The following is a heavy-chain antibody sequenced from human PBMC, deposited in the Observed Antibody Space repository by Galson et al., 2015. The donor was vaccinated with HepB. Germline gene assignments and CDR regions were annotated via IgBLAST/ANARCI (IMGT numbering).Heavy chain of an antibody. CDR3: TGDRKGGYGPFDY. J-gene: IGHJ4*02. CDR1: GFTFGDYT. CDR2: IGSKAYGGTT. D-gene: IGHD5-12*01. Sequence: SLRLSCAASGFTFGDYTMSWFRQAPGKGLEWVGSIGSKAYGGTTEYVASVKGRFTISRHDSKSIAYLQINSLKTEDTAVYYCTGDRKGGYGPFDYWGQGTLVTVSS. V-gene: IGHV3-49*03.